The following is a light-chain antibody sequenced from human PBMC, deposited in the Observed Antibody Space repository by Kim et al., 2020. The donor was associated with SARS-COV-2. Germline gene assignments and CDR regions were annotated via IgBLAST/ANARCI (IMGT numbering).Light chain of an antibody. J-gene: IGKJ4*01. CDR3: QQYGSSPLT. V-gene: IGKV3-20*01. CDR1: QSVSSSY. CDR2: HTS. Sequence: PGERATLSCRASQSVSSSYLAWYQQKPGQAPRLLLYHTSSRATGIPDRFSGSGSGTDFTLTISRLEPEDFAEYYCQQYGSSPLTFGGGTKV.